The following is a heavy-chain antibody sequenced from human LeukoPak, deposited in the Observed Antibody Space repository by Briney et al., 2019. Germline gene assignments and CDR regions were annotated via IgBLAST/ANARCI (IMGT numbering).Heavy chain of an antibody. J-gene: IGHJ4*02. D-gene: IGHD4-17*01. Sequence: SVKVSCKASGGTFSSYAISWVRQAPGQGLEWMGGIIPIFGTANYAQKFQGRVTITADESTSTAYMELSSLRSEDTAVYYGARAIYYGDYSPNDYWGQGTLVTVSS. CDR1: GGTFSSYA. V-gene: IGHV1-69*13. CDR3: ARAIYYGDYSPNDY. CDR2: IIPIFGTA.